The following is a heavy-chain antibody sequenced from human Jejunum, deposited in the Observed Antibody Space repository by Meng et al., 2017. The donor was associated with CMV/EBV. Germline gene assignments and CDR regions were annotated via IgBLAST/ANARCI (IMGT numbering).Heavy chain of an antibody. J-gene: IGHJ4*02. D-gene: IGHD5-24*01. V-gene: IGHV7-4-1*02. Sequence: VERWQSESELQTAGAAGKVSCKTSGYTFTMYPMNWVRQAPGQGLEWMGWINTNTRNPSYAQGFTGRFVFSLDTSVSTAYLQINSLRADDPAVYYCARDSPLDGYSLLDYWGQGTLVTVSS. CDR2: INTNTRNP. CDR1: GYTFTMYP. CDR3: ARDSPLDGYSLLDY.